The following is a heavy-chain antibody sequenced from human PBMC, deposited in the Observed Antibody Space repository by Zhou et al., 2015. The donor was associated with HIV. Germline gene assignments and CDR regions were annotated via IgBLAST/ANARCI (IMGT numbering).Heavy chain of an antibody. Sequence: QAQLEQSGAEVKKPGASVRISCKASGYTFSDYDIMWVRHAAGQGLEWMGWMNPKRSNTGYTQRFQGRVTMTSNTSIDTAYLELNTLTSQDTAVYFCARSHAKYWYLEIWGLAPWSL. V-gene: IGHV1-8*02. J-gene: IGHJ2*01. CDR2: MNPKRSNT. D-gene: IGHD6-6*01. CDR3: ARSHAKYWYLEI. CDR1: GYTFSDYD.